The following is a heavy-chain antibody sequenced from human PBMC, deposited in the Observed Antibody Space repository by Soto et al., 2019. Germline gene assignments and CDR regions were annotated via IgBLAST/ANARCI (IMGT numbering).Heavy chain of an antibody. J-gene: IGHJ6*02. V-gene: IGHV3-74*01. CDR3: ARGWVNYGSGSYDV. CDR2: ITSDGSGT. CDR1: EFTFSSYW. D-gene: IGHD3-10*01. Sequence: EVQLVESGGGLVQPGGSLRLSCAASEFTFSSYWMHWVRQAPGKGLMWVSRITSDGSGTNYADSVKGRFTISRDNAKNTLYWQMNSLRGEDTAVYYCARGWVNYGSGSYDVWGPGTTFTVSS.